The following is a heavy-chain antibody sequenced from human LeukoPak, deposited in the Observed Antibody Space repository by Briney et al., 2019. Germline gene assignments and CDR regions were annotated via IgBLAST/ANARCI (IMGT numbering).Heavy chain of an antibody. V-gene: IGHV4-4*07. J-gene: IGHJ5*02. CDR1: GGSISSYY. Sequence: SETLSLTCTVSGGSISSYYWSWIRQPAGKGLEWIGRIYTSGSTNYNPSLKSRVTISVDTSKNQFSLKLSSVTAADTAVYYCARVRYYYDSSGHNWFDPWGQGTLVTVSS. CDR2: IYTSGST. D-gene: IGHD3-22*01. CDR3: ARVRYYYDSSGHNWFDP.